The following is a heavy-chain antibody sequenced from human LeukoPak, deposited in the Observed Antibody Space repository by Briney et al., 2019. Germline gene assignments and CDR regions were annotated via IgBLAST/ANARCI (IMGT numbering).Heavy chain of an antibody. CDR2: IYSGGST. V-gene: IGHV3-66*01. CDR3: AREIDDYVWGSYQDAFDI. Sequence: ETLSLTCAVYGGSFSGYYWSWIRQPPGKGLEWVSVIYSGGSTYYADSVKGRFTISRDNSKNTLYLQMNSLRAEDTAVYYCAREIDDYVWGSYQDAFDIWGQGTMVTVSS. D-gene: IGHD3-16*02. CDR1: GGSFSGYY. J-gene: IGHJ3*02.